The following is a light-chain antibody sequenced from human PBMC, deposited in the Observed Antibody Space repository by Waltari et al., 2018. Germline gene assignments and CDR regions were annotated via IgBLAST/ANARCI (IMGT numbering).Light chain of an antibody. CDR3: TSHAGSNIPVV. CDR1: SNDIGAYNY. V-gene: IGLV2-8*01. J-gene: IGLJ3*02. Sequence: QSALTQPPSASGSLEQSITISCSGTSNDIGAYNYVFWHQQHPGKAPRVIISEVSKRPSGVPDRFSGSKSGNTASLTISGLQAEDEADYYCTSHAGSNIPVVFGGGTRVTVL. CDR2: EVS.